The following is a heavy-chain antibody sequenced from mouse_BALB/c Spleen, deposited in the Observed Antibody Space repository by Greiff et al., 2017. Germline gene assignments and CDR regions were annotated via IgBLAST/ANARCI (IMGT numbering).Heavy chain of an antibody. V-gene: IGHV1-82*01. CDR1: GYAFSSSW. J-gene: IGHJ3*01. D-gene: IGHD2-4*01. CDR2: IYPGDGDT. CDR3: ARIYYDYDGVAY. Sequence: QVQLQQSGPELVKPGASVKISCKASGYAFSSSWMNWVKQRPGQGLEWIGRIYPGDGDTNYNGKFKGKATLTADKSSSTAYMQLSSLTSVDSAVYFCARIYYDYDGVAYWGQGTLVTVSA.